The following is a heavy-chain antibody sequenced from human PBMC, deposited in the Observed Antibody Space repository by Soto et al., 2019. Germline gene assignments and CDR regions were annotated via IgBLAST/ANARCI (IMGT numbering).Heavy chain of an antibody. D-gene: IGHD3-22*01. Sequence: GGSLRLSCAASGFTFSSYGMNWVRQAPGKGLEWVSYISRSSSTIYYADSVKGRFTISRDNAKNSLYLQMNSLRDEDTAVYYCARDVGYYYDSSAYYRSDYWGQGTLVTVSS. CDR1: GFTFSSYG. CDR3: ARDVGYYYDSSAYYRSDY. V-gene: IGHV3-48*02. CDR2: ISRSSSTI. J-gene: IGHJ4*02.